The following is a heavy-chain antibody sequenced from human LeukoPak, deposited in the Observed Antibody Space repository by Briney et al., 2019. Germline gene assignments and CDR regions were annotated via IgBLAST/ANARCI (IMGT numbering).Heavy chain of an antibody. CDR1: GYTFTSYG. J-gene: IGHJ4*02. D-gene: IGHD3-10*01. CDR2: ISAFDGNT. V-gene: IGHV1-18*01. Sequence: ASEKVSCRASGYTFTSYGFTWVRQAPGQGPEWMGWISAFDGNTNSAQKFQGRVTMTTDTSSSTAYMELRSLTSDDTAVYYCARDGYGSGKGFFDYWGQGTLVTASS. CDR3: ARDGYGSGKGFFDY.